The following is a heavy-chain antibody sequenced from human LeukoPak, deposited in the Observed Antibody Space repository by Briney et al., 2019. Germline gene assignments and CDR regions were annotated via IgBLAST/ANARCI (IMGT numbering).Heavy chain of an antibody. CDR1: GFTVSSNY. CDR2: ISSSSSSI. V-gene: IGHV3-48*02. Sequence: AGGSLRLSCAASGFTVSSNYMNWVRQAPGKGLEWVSYISSSSSSIYYADSVKGRFTISRDNAKNSLYLQMNSLRDEDTAVYYCARANYCGGDCYPGYFQHWGQGTLVTVSS. J-gene: IGHJ1*01. CDR3: ARANYCGGDCYPGYFQH. D-gene: IGHD2-21*02.